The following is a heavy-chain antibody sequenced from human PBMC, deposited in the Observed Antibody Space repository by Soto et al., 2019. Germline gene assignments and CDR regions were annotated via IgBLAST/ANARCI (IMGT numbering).Heavy chain of an antibody. Sequence: SETLSLTCGVSGGAVASSHWWSWVRQSPGRGLEWIGNVYHTGDTNFNPSLQSRVTFSVDKSNNQFSLRLTSVTAADTAVYFCAREIVTAGGNNYFDPWGPGTLVTVSS. CDR3: AREIVTAGGNNYFDP. CDR2: VYHTGDT. D-gene: IGHD2-21*02. V-gene: IGHV4-4*02. CDR1: GGAVASSHW. J-gene: IGHJ5*02.